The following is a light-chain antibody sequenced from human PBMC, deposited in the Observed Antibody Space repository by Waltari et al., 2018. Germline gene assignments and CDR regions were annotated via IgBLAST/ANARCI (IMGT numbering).Light chain of an antibody. J-gene: IGLJ2*01. V-gene: IGLV2-14*03. CDR2: DVK. CDR3: SSYAVTTTLL. Sequence: QSVLTQPASVSGSPGQSITISCTGTRSDVGGYDYVSWYQQQPGQAPKLIIYDVKNRPPGVSNRFSGSKSGDTASLTISGLQAEDEADYYCSSYAVTTTLLFGGGTKLTVL. CDR1: RSDVGGYDY.